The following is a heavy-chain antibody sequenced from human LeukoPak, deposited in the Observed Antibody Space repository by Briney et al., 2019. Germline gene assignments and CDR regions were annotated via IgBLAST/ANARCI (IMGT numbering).Heavy chain of an antibody. CDR3: AKDRAMYSYASFDY. Sequence: GGSLRLFCAASGFTFSRFSMWWVREAPGKGLEWCSGISGIGDATFYADSVKGRFTISRDNSMNTLYLQTHSLRAEDTAVYHCAKDRAMYSYASFDYWGQGTLVIASS. CDR2: ISGIGDAT. CDR1: GFTFSRFS. J-gene: IGHJ4*02. V-gene: IGHV3-23*01. D-gene: IGHD3-16*01.